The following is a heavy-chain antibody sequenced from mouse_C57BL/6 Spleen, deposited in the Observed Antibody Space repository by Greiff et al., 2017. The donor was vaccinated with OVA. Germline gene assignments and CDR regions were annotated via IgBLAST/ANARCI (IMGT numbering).Heavy chain of an antibody. CDR2: IYPRDGST. J-gene: IGHJ2*01. CDR1: GYTFTDHT. Sequence: VHLVESDAELVKPGASVKISCKVSGYTFTDHTIHWMKQRPEQGLEWIGYIYPRDGSTKYNEKFKGKATLTADKSSSTAYMQLNSLTSEDSAVYFCARLYYYGSSPYYFDYWGQGTTLTVSS. D-gene: IGHD1-1*01. V-gene: IGHV1-78*01. CDR3: ARLYYYGSSPYYFDY.